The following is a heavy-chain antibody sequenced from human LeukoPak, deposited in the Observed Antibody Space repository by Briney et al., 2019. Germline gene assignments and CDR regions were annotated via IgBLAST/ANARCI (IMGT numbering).Heavy chain of an antibody. D-gene: IGHD5-24*01. CDR1: GYSFTTYW. Sequence: GESLKISCKGSGYSFTTYWIGWVRQMPGKGLEWMGIIYPGDSDTRYSPSFQGQVTVSADKSISIAYLQWSSLKASDPAMYYCARQRDRYGYMSAFDYWGQGTRVTVSS. CDR3: ARQRDRYGYMSAFDY. J-gene: IGHJ4*02. CDR2: IYPGDSDT. V-gene: IGHV5-51*01.